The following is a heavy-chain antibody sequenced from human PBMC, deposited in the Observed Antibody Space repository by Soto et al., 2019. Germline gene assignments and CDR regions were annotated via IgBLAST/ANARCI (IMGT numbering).Heavy chain of an antibody. D-gene: IGHD6-19*01. CDR2: IYYSGST. V-gene: IGHV4-59*01. Sequence: SETLSLTCTVSGASITTYYWSWIRQSPGKGLEWIGYIYYSGSTNYNPSLKSRVTISVDTPKNQFSLKLSSVTAADTAVYYCASHYRRRGWEWATEPLFDFWGQGTLVTVSS. CDR1: GASITTYY. CDR3: ASHYRRRGWEWATEPLFDF. J-gene: IGHJ4*02.